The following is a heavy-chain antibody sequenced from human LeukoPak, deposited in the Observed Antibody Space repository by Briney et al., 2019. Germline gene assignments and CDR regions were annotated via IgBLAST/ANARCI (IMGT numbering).Heavy chain of an antibody. J-gene: IGHJ5*02. CDR2: ISYDGSNK. CDR3: ARDSTPEGYYDSSGPTSLDP. D-gene: IGHD3-22*01. Sequence: PGRSLRLSCAASGFTFSSYAMHWVRQAPGKGLEWVAVISYDGSNKYYADSVKGRFTISRDNSKNTLYLQMSSLRAEDTAVYYCARDSTPEGYYDSSGPTSLDPWGQGTLVTVSS. V-gene: IGHV3-30-3*01. CDR1: GFTFSSYA.